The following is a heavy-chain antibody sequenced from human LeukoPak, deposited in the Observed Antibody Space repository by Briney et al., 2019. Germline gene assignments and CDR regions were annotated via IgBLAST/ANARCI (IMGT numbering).Heavy chain of an antibody. D-gene: IGHD3-16*01. Sequence: GGSLRLSXAASGFTFSSYAMSWVRQAPGKGLEWVSAISGSGGSTYYADSVKGRFTISRDNSKNTLYLQMNSLRAEDTAVYYCAKDLIALLTGNWFDPWGQGTLVTVSS. CDR1: GFTFSSYA. CDR2: ISGSGGST. V-gene: IGHV3-23*01. J-gene: IGHJ5*02. CDR3: AKDLIALLTGNWFDP.